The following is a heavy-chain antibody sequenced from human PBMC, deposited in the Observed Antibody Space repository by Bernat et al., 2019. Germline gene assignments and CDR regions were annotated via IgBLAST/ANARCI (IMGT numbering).Heavy chain of an antibody. Sequence: EVQLLESGGGLVQPGGSLRLSCAASGFTFSSYAMSWVRQAPGKGLEWGSVISGSGGSTYYADSVKGRFTISRDNSKNTLYLQMNSLRAEDTAVYYCAKDRGYSYGYDWFDPWGQGTLVTVSS. CDR2: ISGSGGST. D-gene: IGHD5-18*01. V-gene: IGHV3-23*01. CDR3: AKDRGYSYGYDWFDP. CDR1: GFTFSSYA. J-gene: IGHJ5*02.